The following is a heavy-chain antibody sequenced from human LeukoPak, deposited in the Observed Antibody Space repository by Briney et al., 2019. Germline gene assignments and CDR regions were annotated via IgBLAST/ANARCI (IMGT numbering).Heavy chain of an antibody. CDR3: ARAQWLRFSVDYMDV. Sequence: ERSLRLSCAASGFTFSSYGMLWVRQAPGKGLEWVAVISYDGSNKYYADSVKGRFTISRDNSKNTLYLQMNSLRAEDTAVYYCARAQWLRFSVDYMDVWGKGTTVTVSS. V-gene: IGHV3-30*03. J-gene: IGHJ6*03. D-gene: IGHD5-12*01. CDR2: ISYDGSNK. CDR1: GFTFSSYG.